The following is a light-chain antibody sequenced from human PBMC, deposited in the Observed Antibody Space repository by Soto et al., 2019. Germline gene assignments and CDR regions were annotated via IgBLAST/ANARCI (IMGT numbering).Light chain of an antibody. CDR1: QSVSNNY. Sequence: IVLTPSAVPLSLSPGERATLYCRASQSVSNNYLAWYHHKPGQAPRHLIYCATNRATGIPARFSGSGSGTDFTLTISSLEPEDFAVYYGQQRSNWPPTWTFGQGTKVDIK. J-gene: IGKJ1*01. CDR3: QQRSNWPPTWT. CDR2: CAT. V-gene: IGKV3-11*01.